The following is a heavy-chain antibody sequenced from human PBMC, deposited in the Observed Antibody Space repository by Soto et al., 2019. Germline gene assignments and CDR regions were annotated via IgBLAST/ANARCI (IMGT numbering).Heavy chain of an antibody. Sequence: QVQLVQSGAEVKKPGASVKVSCKASGYTFTRSGISWVRQAPGQGPEWMGWISSYNGDTNSAQTFQGRVTMTTDTSTSTAYMDLRSLRSDDTAVYYCAREGVVPSNYYGMDVWGQGTPGTVSS. J-gene: IGHJ6*02. CDR3: AREGVVPSNYYGMDV. CDR1: GYTFTRSG. CDR2: ISSYNGDT. V-gene: IGHV1-18*01. D-gene: IGHD6-6*01.